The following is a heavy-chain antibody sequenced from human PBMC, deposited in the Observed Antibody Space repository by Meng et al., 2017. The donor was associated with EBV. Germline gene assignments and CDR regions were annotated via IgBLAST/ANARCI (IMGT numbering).Heavy chain of an antibody. J-gene: IGHJ4*02. CDR3: ARGLDYFDY. CDR1: GYTFTSYG. V-gene: IGHV1-18*01. Sequence: QVQGVEVGAHVKKLGVSGTVSCKASGYTFTSYGISWVRKAPGQGLEWMGWISAYNGNTNYAQKLQGRVTMTTDTSTSTAYMELRSLRSDDTAVYYCARGLDYFDYWGQGTLVTVSS. CDR2: ISAYNGNT.